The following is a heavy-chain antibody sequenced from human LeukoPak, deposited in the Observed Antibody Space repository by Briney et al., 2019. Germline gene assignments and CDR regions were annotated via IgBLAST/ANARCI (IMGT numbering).Heavy chain of an antibody. CDR1: GFTFSTYW. J-gene: IGHJ2*01. CDR2: IKQDGSEK. V-gene: IGHV3-7*03. CDR3: ARAEWSNWYFDL. Sequence: GGSLRLSCAASGFTFSTYWMNWVRQAPGKGLGWVANIKQDGSEKYYVDSVKGRFTLSRDSAKNSLYLQMNSLRAEDTAVYYCARAEWSNWYFDLWGRGTLVTVSS. D-gene: IGHD3-3*01.